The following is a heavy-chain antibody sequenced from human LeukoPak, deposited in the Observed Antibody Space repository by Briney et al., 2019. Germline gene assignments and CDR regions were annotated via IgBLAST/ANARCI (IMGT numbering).Heavy chain of an antibody. CDR3: ARGVYYYDSSGYYSAYYYYYMDV. CDR1: GFTFSDYY. J-gene: IGHJ6*03. Sequence: GGSLRLSCAASGFTFSDYYMSWIRQAPGKGLEWVSYISSSGSTIYYADSVKGRFTISRDNAKNSLYLQMNSLRAEDTAVYYCARGVYYYDSSGYYSAYYYYYMDVWGKGTTVTVSS. D-gene: IGHD3-22*01. CDR2: ISSSGSTI. V-gene: IGHV3-11*04.